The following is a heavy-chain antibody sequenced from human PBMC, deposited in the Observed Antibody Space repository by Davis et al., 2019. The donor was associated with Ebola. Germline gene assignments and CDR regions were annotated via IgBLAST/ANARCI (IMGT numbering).Heavy chain of an antibody. V-gene: IGHV1-3*01. D-gene: IGHD6-19*01. CDR1: GFILTNYA. CDR3: AGASFGYNSGWYADY. Sequence: ASVKVSCKASGFILTNYAIHWVRQAPGQRLEWMGWVHGGNGNTKYSQRFQGRVTITTDTSASTAYLDLSSLRSDDTAVFYCAGASFGYNSGWYADYWGPGSLVTVSS. J-gene: IGHJ4*02. CDR2: VHGGNGNT.